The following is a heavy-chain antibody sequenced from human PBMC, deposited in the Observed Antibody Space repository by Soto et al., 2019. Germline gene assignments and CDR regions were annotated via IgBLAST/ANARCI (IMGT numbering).Heavy chain of an antibody. Sequence: EVQLLESGGDLVQPGGSLRLSCAASGLTFSSFAMSWVRQAPGKGLEWVSGISGSGGSTYHADSVKGRFIISRDNSKNMLYLQMNSVRAEDTAVYYCAKGHSSSPSPQYYYYGIDVCGPGTTVTVSS. D-gene: IGHD6-13*01. J-gene: IGHJ6*02. CDR2: ISGSGGST. V-gene: IGHV3-23*01. CDR1: GLTFSSFA. CDR3: AKGHSSSPSPQYYYYGIDV.